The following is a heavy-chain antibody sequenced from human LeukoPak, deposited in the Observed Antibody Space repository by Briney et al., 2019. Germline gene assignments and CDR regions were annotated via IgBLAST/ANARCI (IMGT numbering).Heavy chain of an antibody. D-gene: IGHD2-2*01. J-gene: IGHJ1*01. CDR2: ISGGADST. CDR1: GFTFSSYA. V-gene: IGHV3-23*01. CDR3: AKGPPAAQYFQH. Sequence: GGSLRLSCAASGFTFSSYAMNWVRQALGRGLEWVSAISGGADSTYYADSVKGRFTISRDNSKNTLYLQMNSLRAEDTAVYYCAKGPPAAQYFQHWGQGTLVTVSS.